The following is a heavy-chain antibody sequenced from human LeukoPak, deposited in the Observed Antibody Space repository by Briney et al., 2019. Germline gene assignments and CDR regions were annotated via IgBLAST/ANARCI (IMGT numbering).Heavy chain of an antibody. CDR3: AKDLYSSSWYSYYYYYGMDV. CDR1: GFTFSNYW. Sequence: PGGSLRLSCVASGFTFSNYWMHWVRQAPGKGLEWVANIKQDGSEKYYVDSVKGRFTISRDNAKNSLYLQMNSLRAEDTAVYYCAKDLYSSSWYSYYYYYGMDVWGQGTTVTVSS. D-gene: IGHD6-13*01. V-gene: IGHV3-7*01. J-gene: IGHJ6*02. CDR2: IKQDGSEK.